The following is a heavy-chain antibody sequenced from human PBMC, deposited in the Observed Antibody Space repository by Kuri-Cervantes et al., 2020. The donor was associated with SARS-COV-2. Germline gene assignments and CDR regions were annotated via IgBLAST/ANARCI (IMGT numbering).Heavy chain of an antibody. Sequence: KVSCKASGGTFSSYAISWVRQMPGKGLEWMGIIYPGDSDTRYSPSFQGQVTISADKSISTAYLQWSSLKASDTAMYYCARHVHSSASRWFDPWGQGTLVTVSS. CDR3: ARHVHSSASRWFDP. CDR1: GGTFSSYA. J-gene: IGHJ5*02. CDR2: IYPGDSDT. V-gene: IGHV5-51*01. D-gene: IGHD3-22*01.